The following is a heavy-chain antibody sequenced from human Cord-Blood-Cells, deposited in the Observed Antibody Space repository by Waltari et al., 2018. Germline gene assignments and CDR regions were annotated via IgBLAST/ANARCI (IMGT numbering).Heavy chain of an antibody. V-gene: IGHV4-38-2*02. D-gene: IGHD2-2*01. Sequence: QVQLQESGPGLVKPSETLSLTCTVSGYSISSGYYWGWIRQPPGKGVEWIGSIYHSGSTYYNPSLKSRVTISVDTSKNQFSLKLSSVTAADTAVYYCARSFCSSTSCLNWFDPWGQGTLVTVSS. J-gene: IGHJ5*02. CDR1: GYSISSGYY. CDR2: IYHSGST. CDR3: ARSFCSSTSCLNWFDP.